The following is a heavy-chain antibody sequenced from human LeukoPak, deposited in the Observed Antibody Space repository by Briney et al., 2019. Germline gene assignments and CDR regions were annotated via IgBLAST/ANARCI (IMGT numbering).Heavy chain of an antibody. Sequence: PGRSLRLSCAASGFTFSSYAMHWVRQAPGKGLEWVAVISYDGSNKYYADSVKGRFTIFRDNSKNTLYLQMNSLRAEDTAVYYCATAGYSSGWYNFDYWGQGTLVTVSS. V-gene: IGHV3-30-3*01. CDR3: ATAGYSSGWYNFDY. CDR1: GFTFSSYA. J-gene: IGHJ4*02. D-gene: IGHD6-19*01. CDR2: ISYDGSNK.